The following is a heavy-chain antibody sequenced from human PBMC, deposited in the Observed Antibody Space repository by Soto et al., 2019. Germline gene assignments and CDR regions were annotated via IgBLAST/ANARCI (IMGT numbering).Heavy chain of an antibody. CDR2: ISYDGSNK. CDR3: ASLGSIVLMVYADFDY. J-gene: IGHJ4*02. CDR1: GFTFSSYA. Sequence: GGSLRLSCAASGFTFSSYAMHWVRQAPGKGLEWVAVISYDGSNKYYADSVKGRFTISRDNSKNTLYLQMNSLRAEDTAVYYCASLGSIVLMVYADFDYWGQGTLVTVSS. D-gene: IGHD2-8*01. V-gene: IGHV3-30-3*01.